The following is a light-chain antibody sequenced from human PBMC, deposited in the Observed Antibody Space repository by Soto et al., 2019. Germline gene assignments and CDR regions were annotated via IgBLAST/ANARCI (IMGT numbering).Light chain of an antibody. J-gene: IGLJ1*01. CDR1: SSNIGAGYD. Sequence: QSVLTQPPSVSGAPGQRVTISCTGSSSNIGAGYDVHWYQLLPGTAPKVLIYGNTNRPSGVPDRFSGSKSGTSASLAITGLQAEDEADYYCQSYDNSLSAYVFGTGTKVTVL. V-gene: IGLV1-40*01. CDR2: GNT. CDR3: QSYDNSLSAYV.